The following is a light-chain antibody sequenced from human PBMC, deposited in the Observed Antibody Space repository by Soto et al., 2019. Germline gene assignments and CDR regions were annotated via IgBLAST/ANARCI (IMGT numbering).Light chain of an antibody. V-gene: IGKV4-1*01. CDR2: WAS. CDR1: QSILHRTDNKSS. J-gene: IGKJ2*01. CDR3: LQYGSAPRT. Sequence: DIVMTQSPDSLPVSLGERATINCKSSQSILHRTDNKSSLAWYQQRAGQPPKLLLFWASTRQSGVPDRFSGTGSGTDFTLTISRLEPEDSAVYSCLQYGSAPRTFGQGTKLEIK.